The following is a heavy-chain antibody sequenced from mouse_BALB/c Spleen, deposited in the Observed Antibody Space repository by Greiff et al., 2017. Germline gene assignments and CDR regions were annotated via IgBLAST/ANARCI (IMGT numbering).Heavy chain of an antibody. CDR2: ISSGSSTI. Sequence: EVMLVESGGGLVQPGGSRKLSCAASGFTFSSFGMHWVRQAPEKGLEWVAYISSGSSTIYYADTVKGRFTISRDNPKNTLFLQMTSLRSEDTAMYYCARPYYGSSYVGAMDYWGQGTSVTVSS. CDR1: GFTFSSFG. V-gene: IGHV5-17*02. CDR3: ARPYYGSSYVGAMDY. J-gene: IGHJ4*01. D-gene: IGHD1-1*01.